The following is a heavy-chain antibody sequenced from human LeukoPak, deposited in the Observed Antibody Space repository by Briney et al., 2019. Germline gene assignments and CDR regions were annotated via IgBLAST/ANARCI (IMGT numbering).Heavy chain of an antibody. CDR1: GYTFTSYG. Sequence: ASVKVSCKASGYTFTSYGISWVRQAPGQGLEWMGWISAYNGNTNYAQKLQGRVTMTTDTSTSTAYRELRSLRSDDTAVYYCARVPYSSSWYVSDYYYYYMDVWGKGTTVTVSS. CDR2: ISAYNGNT. J-gene: IGHJ6*03. CDR3: ARVPYSSSWYVSDYYYYYMDV. V-gene: IGHV1-18*01. D-gene: IGHD6-13*01.